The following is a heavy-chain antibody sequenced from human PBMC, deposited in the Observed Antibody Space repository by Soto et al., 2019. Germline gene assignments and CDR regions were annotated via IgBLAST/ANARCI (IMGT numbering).Heavy chain of an antibody. J-gene: IGHJ4*02. V-gene: IGHV4-31*03. CDR1: GVSISSGGYY. Sequence: QVQLQESGPGLVKPSQTLSLTCTVSGVSISSGGYYWTWIRQHPLKGLEWIGHIYYSGSTYYNPSLKSRVTISVDTSKNQFSLKLSSVTAADTAVYYCAREYYYDSSGFDYWGQGTQVTVSS. CDR3: AREYYYDSSGFDY. D-gene: IGHD3-22*01. CDR2: IYYSGST.